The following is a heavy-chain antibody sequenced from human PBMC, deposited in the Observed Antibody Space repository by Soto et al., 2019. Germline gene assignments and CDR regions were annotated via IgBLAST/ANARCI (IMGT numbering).Heavy chain of an antibody. Sequence: ASGKVSCKASGYTFSTSGITWVRQAPGQGLEWMGWISGYNGNTIYAQKLQGRVTMTTETSTTTAYMELRSLRSDDTAVYYCAVGVRYYDFWSGYYRGPTFDYWGQGTLVTVSS. J-gene: IGHJ4*02. CDR2: ISGYNGNT. V-gene: IGHV1-18*01. CDR1: GYTFSTSG. CDR3: AVGVRYYDFWSGYYRGPTFDY. D-gene: IGHD3-3*01.